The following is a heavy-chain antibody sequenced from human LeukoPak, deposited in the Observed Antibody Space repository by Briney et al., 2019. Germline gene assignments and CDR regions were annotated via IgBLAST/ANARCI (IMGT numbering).Heavy chain of an antibody. CDR2: IIPIFGTA. V-gene: IGHV1-69*13. D-gene: IGHD3-22*01. J-gene: IGHJ4*02. CDR3: ARVKRYYDSSGYYFMYYFDY. Sequence: SVKVSCKASGGTFSSYAISWVRQAPGQGLEWMGGIIPIFGTANYAQKFQGRVTITADESTSTAYMELSSLRSEDTAVYYCARVKRYYDSSGYYFMYYFDYWGQGTLVTVSS. CDR1: GGTFSSYA.